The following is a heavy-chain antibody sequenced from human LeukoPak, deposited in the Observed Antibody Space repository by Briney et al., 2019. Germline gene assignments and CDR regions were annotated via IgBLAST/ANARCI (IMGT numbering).Heavy chain of an antibody. V-gene: IGHV3-11*04. Sequence: AGGSLRLSCAASGFTFSDSYMTWIRQAPGKGLEWVAFIDKSGGTTYYADSVKGRFTISRDNAKSSLYLEMNSLRAEDTAVYYCGRGHWGLDYWGQGTLVTVSS. J-gene: IGHJ4*02. CDR2: IDKSGGTT. D-gene: IGHD7-27*01. CDR1: GFTFSDSY. CDR3: GRGHWGLDY.